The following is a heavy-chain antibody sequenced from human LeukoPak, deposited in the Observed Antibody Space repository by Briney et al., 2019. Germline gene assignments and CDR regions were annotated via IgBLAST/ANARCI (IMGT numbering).Heavy chain of an antibody. Sequence: PSETLSLTCTVSGGSISSGDCCWSWIRQPPGKGLEWIGYIYYSGSTYYNPSLKSRVTISVDTSKNQFSLKLSSVTAADTAVYYCARSNWNYVDYWGQGTLVTVSS. CDR3: ARSNWNYVDY. J-gene: IGHJ4*02. V-gene: IGHV4-30-4*08. CDR1: GGSISSGDCC. CDR2: IYYSGST. D-gene: IGHD1-1*01.